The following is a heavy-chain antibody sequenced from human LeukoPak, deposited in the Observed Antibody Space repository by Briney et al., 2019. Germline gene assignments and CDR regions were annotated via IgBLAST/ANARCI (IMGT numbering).Heavy chain of an antibody. J-gene: IGHJ4*02. V-gene: IGHV3-30*02. Sequence: PGGSLRLSCAATGFTFRTSGMHCVRQAQGKGLEWVAFLQYDGSSKYYADSVKGRFTISRDNAKNSLYLQMNSLRAEDTALYYCAKAKRIAAAGFDYWGQGTLVTVSS. CDR3: AKAKRIAAAGFDY. D-gene: IGHD6-13*01. CDR1: GFTFRTSG. CDR2: LQYDGSSK.